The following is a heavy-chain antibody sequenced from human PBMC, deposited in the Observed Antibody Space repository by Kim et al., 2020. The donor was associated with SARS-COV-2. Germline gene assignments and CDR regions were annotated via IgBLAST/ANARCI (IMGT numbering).Heavy chain of an antibody. D-gene: IGHD5-18*01. CDR3: VTDIDWILYNY. CDR1: GFTFSNYV. J-gene: IGHJ4*02. CDR2: ISQTST. Sequence: GGSLRLSCAVSGFTFSNYVMHWVRQAPGKGLVWVSRISQTSTSYADSVKGRFTVSRDNAKNTLYLQMNSLRPEDTATYYCVTDIDWILYNYWGQGTLVIV. V-gene: IGHV3-74*01.